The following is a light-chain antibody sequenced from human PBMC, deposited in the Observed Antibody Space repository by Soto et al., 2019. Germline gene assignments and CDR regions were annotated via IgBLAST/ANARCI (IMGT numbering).Light chain of an antibody. V-gene: IGLV1-40*01. CDR1: NSNIGAGYD. CDR3: QSYDSSLSGWV. J-gene: IGLJ3*02. CDR2: GNR. Sequence: QSVLTQPPSVSGAPGQRVSISCTGNNSNIGAGYDVHWYQQLPGTAPKLLIHGNRNRPSGVPDRFSGSKSGTSASLAITGLQAEDEADYYCQSYDSSLSGWVFGGGTKLTVL.